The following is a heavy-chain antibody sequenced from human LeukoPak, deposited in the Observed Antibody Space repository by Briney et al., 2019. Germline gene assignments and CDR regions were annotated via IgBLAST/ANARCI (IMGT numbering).Heavy chain of an antibody. CDR2: VSINNYI. D-gene: IGHD2-15*01. Sequence: AGSLRLSCAASGFSFSSYSMNWGRKPPPQGKGLVSFVSINNYIYYADSVKGRFTISRDSSKNTLYLQMNSLRAEDTAVYYCAKPLLGYCSGGSCYSGALDYWGQGTLVTVSS. V-gene: IGHV3-21*01. J-gene: IGHJ4*02. CDR3: AKPLLGYCSGGSCYSGALDY. CDR1: GFSFSSYS.